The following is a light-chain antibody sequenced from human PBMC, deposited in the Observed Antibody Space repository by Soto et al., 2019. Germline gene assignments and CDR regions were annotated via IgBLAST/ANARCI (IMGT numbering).Light chain of an antibody. J-gene: IGKJ5*01. CDR1: QSISSS. CDR3: QQYSNWPST. Sequence: EIVLTQSPCTLSLSPGERPTLSCRASQSISSSLAGCQQQPGRPPSSLLYGSSTSATGIPARFSGSGSGTEFSPTTSRLQAADDAAYYCQQYSNWPSTFGQGTRLEI. V-gene: IGKV3-15*01. CDR2: GSS.